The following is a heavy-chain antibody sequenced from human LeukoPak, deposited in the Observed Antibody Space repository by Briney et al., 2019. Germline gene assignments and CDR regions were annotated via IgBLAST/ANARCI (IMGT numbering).Heavy chain of an antibody. CDR2: VHYSAST. CDR1: GSSISSSDSYY. Sequence: SETLPLTCTVSGSSISSSDSYYWGWIRRPPVEGLEWLGSVHYSASTYSNPSLKSRVTISVDTSKNQFSLKLSSVTAADTAVYYCARHMNYFYYYMDVWGNGTTVTVSS. D-gene: IGHD3-16*01. CDR3: ARHMNYFYYYMDV. J-gene: IGHJ6*03. V-gene: IGHV4-39*01.